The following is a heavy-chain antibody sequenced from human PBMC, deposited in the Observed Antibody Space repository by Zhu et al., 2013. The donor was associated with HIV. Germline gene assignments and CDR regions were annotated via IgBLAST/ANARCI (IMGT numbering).Heavy chain of an antibody. CDR3: ARDHIAAAGPPSNWFDP. D-gene: IGHD6-13*01. Sequence: QVQLVQSGAEVKKPGSSVKVSCKASGGTFSSYAISWVRQAPGQGLEWMGGIIPIFGTANYAQKFQGRVTITADESTSTAYMELSSLRSEDTAVYYCARDHIAAAGPPSNWFDPWGQGTLVTVSS. V-gene: IGHV1-69*01. CDR2: IIPIFGTA. J-gene: IGHJ5*02. CDR1: GGTFSSYA.